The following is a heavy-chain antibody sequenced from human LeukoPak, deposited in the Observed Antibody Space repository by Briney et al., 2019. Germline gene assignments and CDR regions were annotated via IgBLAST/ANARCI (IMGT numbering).Heavy chain of an antibody. V-gene: IGHV4-61*02. CDR3: ARGEEGNFDP. CDR2: IYSSGTT. D-gene: IGHD1-1*01. Sequence: SETLSLTCSVSGGSISSDTYYWSWIRQPAGKGLEWIGLIYSSGTTKYNPSLKSRVTISVDRSKNQFSLKLSSVTAADTAVYYCARGEEGNFDPWGQGTLVTVSS. CDR1: GGSISSDTYY. J-gene: IGHJ5*02.